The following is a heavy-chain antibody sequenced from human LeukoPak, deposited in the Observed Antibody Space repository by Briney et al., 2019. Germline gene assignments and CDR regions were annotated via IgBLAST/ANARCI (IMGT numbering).Heavy chain of an antibody. CDR1: GGSISRYY. V-gene: IGHV4-59*08. J-gene: IGHJ4*02. CDR3: ARVSPLYGSGSYYFDY. Sequence: SETLSHTCTVAGGSISRYYWSWIRQPPGKELEWIGYIYYSGSTNYNPSLKSRVTISVDTSKNQFSLKLSSVTAADTAVYYCARVSPLYGSGSYYFDYWGQGTLVTVSS. D-gene: IGHD3-10*01. CDR2: IYYSGST.